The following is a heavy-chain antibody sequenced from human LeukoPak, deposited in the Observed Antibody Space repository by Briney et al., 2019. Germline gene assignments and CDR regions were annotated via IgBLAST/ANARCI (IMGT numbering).Heavy chain of an antibody. V-gene: IGHV3-53*01. J-gene: IGHJ4*02. CDR2: IYSRGGT. Sequence: GGSLRLSCAASGFTVSSNYMSWVRQAPGKGLEWVSLIYSRGGTSYADSVKGRFTISRDSSKNTLFLQMNSLRVEDTAVYYCAREDTSMVIDYWGQGTLVTVSS. D-gene: IGHD5-18*01. CDR1: GFTVSSNY. CDR3: AREDTSMVIDY.